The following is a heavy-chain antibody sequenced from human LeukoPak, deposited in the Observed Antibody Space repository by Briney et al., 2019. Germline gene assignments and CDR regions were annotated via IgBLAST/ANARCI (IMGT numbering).Heavy chain of an antibody. CDR2: IYYSGST. Sequence: SETLSLTCTVSGGSLSSYYWSWIRQPPGKGLEWIGYIYYSGSTNYNPSLKSRVTISVDTSKNQFSLKLSSVTAADTAVYYCARELRVDYFDYWGQGTLVTVSS. D-gene: IGHD5-12*01. CDR3: ARELRVDYFDY. V-gene: IGHV4-59*01. CDR1: GGSLSSYY. J-gene: IGHJ4*02.